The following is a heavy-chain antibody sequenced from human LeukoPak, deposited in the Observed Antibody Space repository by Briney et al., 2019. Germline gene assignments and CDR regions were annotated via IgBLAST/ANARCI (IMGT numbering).Heavy chain of an antibody. V-gene: IGHV1-69*13. Sequence: ASVKVSCKASGGTFSSYAISWVRQAPGQGLEWMGGIIPIFGTANYAQKFQGRVTITADESTSTAYMELSSLRSEDTAVYYCASGLNDFWSGYHGYWGQGTLVTVSS. CDR1: GGTFSSYA. CDR2: IIPIFGTA. CDR3: ASGLNDFWSGYHGY. D-gene: IGHD3-3*01. J-gene: IGHJ4*02.